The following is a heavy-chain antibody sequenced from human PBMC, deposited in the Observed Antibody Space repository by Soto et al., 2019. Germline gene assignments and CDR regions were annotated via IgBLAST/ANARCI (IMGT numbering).Heavy chain of an antibody. CDR2: ISAYNGHR. Sequence: QVQLEQSGAEVKKPGASVKVSCKASGYTFTRKGISWVRQGPGQGLEWMGWISAYNGHRNYAQKFQGRVTLTTDTSTSTAYMELRSLRSDDTAVYYCARDSYNISGWEDAFDLWGQGTMVAVSS. CDR1: GYTFTRKG. D-gene: IGHD6-19*01. V-gene: IGHV1-18*01. CDR3: ARDSYNISGWEDAFDL. J-gene: IGHJ3*01.